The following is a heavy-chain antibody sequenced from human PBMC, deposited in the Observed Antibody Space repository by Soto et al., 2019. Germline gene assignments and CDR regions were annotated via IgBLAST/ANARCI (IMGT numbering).Heavy chain of an antibody. CDR3: ATATISPVSATLYHYGMDV. D-gene: IGHD6-25*01. V-gene: IGHV1-69*01. CDR1: GGTFNNFA. CDR2: LMPVFHTT. J-gene: IGHJ6*02. Sequence: QVQLVQSGAEVKKPGSSVKVSCQASGGTFNNFAFTWVRQAPGQGLEWLGGLMPVFHTTNIAQTFQDRITVTADDFTTTFYMEMTSLRYDDTAVYYCATATISPVSATLYHYGMDVWGQGTTVTVSS.